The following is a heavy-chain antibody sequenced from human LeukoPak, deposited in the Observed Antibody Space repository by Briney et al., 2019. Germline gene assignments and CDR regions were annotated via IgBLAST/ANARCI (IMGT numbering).Heavy chain of an antibody. CDR2: INGSGGST. V-gene: IGHV3-23*01. CDR3: AKTRGIAAAGTPYY. D-gene: IGHD6-13*01. Sequence: GGSLRLSCAASGFTLSSYAMSGVRQAPGKGLEWVSAINGSGGSTYYADSVKGRFTISRENSKNKLYLQMNSLRAEDTAVYYCAKTRGIAAAGTPYYGGQGTLVTVSS. CDR1: GFTLSSYA. J-gene: IGHJ4*02.